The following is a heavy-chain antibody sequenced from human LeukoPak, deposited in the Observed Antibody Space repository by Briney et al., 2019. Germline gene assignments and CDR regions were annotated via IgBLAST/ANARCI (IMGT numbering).Heavy chain of an antibody. CDR1: GFTFSSYG. CDR2: IKQDGSEK. CDR3: ARDLLIDYYYMDV. V-gene: IGHV3-7*01. J-gene: IGHJ6*03. Sequence: PGGSLRLSCAASGFTFSSYGMYWVRQAPGKGLEWVANIKQDGSEKYYVDSVKGRFTISRDNAKNSLYLQMNSLRAEDTAVYYCARDLLIDYYYMDVWGKGTTVTVSS. D-gene: IGHD2-8*01.